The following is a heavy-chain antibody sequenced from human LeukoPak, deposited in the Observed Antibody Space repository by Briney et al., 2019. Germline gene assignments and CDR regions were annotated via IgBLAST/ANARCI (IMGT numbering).Heavy chain of an antibody. CDR3: GRGSGLAVQEVIP. CDR2: INHSGST. CDR1: GVSVSGYY. V-gene: IGHV4-34*01. J-gene: IGHJ5*02. Sequence: SGTPSLSSAVYGVSVSGYYWSSIRQPPGKGVEWFGEINHSGSTNYNRPLKSRVTISVDTSKNQFSLRLGSVTAADTAVYYCGRGSGLAVQEVIPWGQGTLVTVSS. D-gene: IGHD2-21*01.